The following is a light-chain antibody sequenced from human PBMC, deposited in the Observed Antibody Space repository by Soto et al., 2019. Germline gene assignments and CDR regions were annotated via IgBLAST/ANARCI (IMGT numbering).Light chain of an antibody. CDR2: IDS. V-gene: IGLV1-44*01. CDR1: SSNIGSNA. J-gene: IGLJ3*02. CDR3: AAWEDSLGGYWV. Sequence: QSVLTQPPSASGTPGQRVTISCSGSSSNIGSNAVSWYQLLPGTDPTLLIYIDSHRPSGVPVRFSGSTSGSSASLAINGLQSEDEAEYFCAAWEDSLGGYWVFGGGTKVTVL.